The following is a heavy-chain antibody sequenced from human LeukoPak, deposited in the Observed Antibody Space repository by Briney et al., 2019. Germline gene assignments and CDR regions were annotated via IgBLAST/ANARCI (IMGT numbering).Heavy chain of an antibody. CDR1: GGSISSYY. CDR2: IYYSGST. J-gene: IGHJ2*01. Sequence: PSETLSLTCTVSGGSISSYYWSWIRQPPGKGLEWIGYIYYSGSTNYNPSLKSRVTISVDTSKNQFTLKLSSVTAADTAVYCCARPVRQYCSGGSRTYWYFDLWGRGTLVTVSS. D-gene: IGHD2-15*01. V-gene: IGHV4-59*01. CDR3: ARPVRQYCSGGSRTYWYFDL.